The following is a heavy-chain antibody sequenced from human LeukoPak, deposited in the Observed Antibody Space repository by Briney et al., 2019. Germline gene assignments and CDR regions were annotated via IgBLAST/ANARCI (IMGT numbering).Heavy chain of an antibody. CDR3: ASLYGSGSYIDY. CDR2: IIPILGIA. Sequence: SVKVSCKASGGTFSSYAISWVRQAPGQGLEWMGRIIPILGIANYAQKFQGRVTITADKSTSTAYMELSSLRSEDTAVYYCASLYGSGSYIDYWGQGTLVTASS. CDR1: GGTFSSYA. D-gene: IGHD3-10*01. V-gene: IGHV1-69*04. J-gene: IGHJ4*02.